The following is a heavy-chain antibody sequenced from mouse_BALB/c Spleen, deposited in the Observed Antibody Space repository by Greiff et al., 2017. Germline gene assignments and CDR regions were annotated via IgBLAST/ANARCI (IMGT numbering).Heavy chain of an antibody. CDR2: INSNGGST. CDR1: GFTFSSYG. V-gene: IGHV5-6-3*01. Sequence: EVQRVESGGGLVQPGGSLKLSCAASGFTFSSYGMSWVRQTPDKRLELVATINSNGGSTYYPDSVKGRFTISRDNAKNTLYLQMSSLKSEDTAMYYCARITTATDYWGQGTTLTVSS. J-gene: IGHJ2*01. D-gene: IGHD1-2*01. CDR3: ARITTATDY.